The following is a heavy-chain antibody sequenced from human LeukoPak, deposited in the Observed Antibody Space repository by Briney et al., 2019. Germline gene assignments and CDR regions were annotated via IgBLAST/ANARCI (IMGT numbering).Heavy chain of an antibody. CDR1: GGTFSTYS. J-gene: IGHJ4*02. D-gene: IGHD5-18*01. CDR3: ATTERSHGYETHFDY. CDR2: IIPIFGIP. Sequence: SVKVSCKASGGTFSTYSISWVWQAPGQGLEWMGRIIPIFGIPNYAQKFQGRVTITADKSTSTAYMELSSLRSEDSAVYYCATTERSHGYETHFDYWGQGTLVTVSS. V-gene: IGHV1-69*02.